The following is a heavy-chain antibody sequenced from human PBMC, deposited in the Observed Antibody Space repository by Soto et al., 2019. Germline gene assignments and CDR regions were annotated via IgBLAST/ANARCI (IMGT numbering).Heavy chain of an antibody. J-gene: IGHJ3*02. Sequence: QVQLQESGPGLVKPSQTLSLTCTVSGGSISSGGYYWSWIRQHPGKGLEWIGYIYYSGSTYYNPSLKSRVTISVDTSKNQFSLKLSSVTAADTAVYYCARVAPDYSDYGDAFDIWGQGTMVTVSS. CDR1: GGSISSGGYY. CDR3: ARVAPDYSDYGDAFDI. D-gene: IGHD4-17*01. CDR2: IYYSGST. V-gene: IGHV4-31*03.